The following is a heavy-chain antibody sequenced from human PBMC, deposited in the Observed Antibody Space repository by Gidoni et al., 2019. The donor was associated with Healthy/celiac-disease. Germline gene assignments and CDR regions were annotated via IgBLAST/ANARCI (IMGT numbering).Heavy chain of an antibody. J-gene: IGHJ6*02. CDR3: ARDRTVTTYYYYYGMDV. CDR1: GGSCSGYY. CDR2: INHSGST. D-gene: IGHD4-17*01. Sequence: QVQLQQWGAGLLKPSETLSLTCAVYGGSCSGYYWSWIRQPPGKGLEWIGEINHSGSTNYNPSLKSRVTISVDTSKNQFSLKLSSVTAADTAVYYCARDRTVTTYYYYYGMDVWGQGTTVTVSS. V-gene: IGHV4-34*01.